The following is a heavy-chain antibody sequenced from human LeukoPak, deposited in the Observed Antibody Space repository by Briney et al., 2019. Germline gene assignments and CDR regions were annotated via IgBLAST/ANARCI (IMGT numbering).Heavy chain of an antibody. D-gene: IGHD4-17*01. CDR1: GFHVITYY. V-gene: IGHV3-53*01. Sequence: GGSLRLSCAASGFHVITYYMNWFRQAPGKGLEWASVIYSDFRTYYADSVKGRFIISKDTSKNTLYLQMNNLRADDTAVYYCARAEGGDYGDSSDFDYWGQGTLVTVSS. CDR3: ARAEGGDYGDSSDFDY. CDR2: IYSDFRT. J-gene: IGHJ4*02.